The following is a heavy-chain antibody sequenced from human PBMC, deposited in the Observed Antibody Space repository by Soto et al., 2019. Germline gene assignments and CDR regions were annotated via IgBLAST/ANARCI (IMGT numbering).Heavy chain of an antibody. D-gene: IGHD2-15*01. V-gene: IGHV3-23*01. Sequence: EVQLLESGGGLVQPGGSLRLSCAASGFTISSYAMNWVRQAPGKGLEWVSVISGSGGRTYYTDSVKGRFTISRDNSKNTLFLQKNSLRAEDTAVYFCAKDPPLGYCSGGDCYSGTRDYWGQGTLVTVSS. CDR1: GFTISSYA. CDR3: AKDPPLGYCSGGDCYSGTRDY. J-gene: IGHJ4*02. CDR2: ISGSGGRT.